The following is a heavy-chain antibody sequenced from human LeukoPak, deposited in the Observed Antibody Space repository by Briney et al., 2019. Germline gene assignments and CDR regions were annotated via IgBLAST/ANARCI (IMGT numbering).Heavy chain of an antibody. CDR2: IYYSGST. Sequence: SETLSLTCSVSGGSISSSSYYWGWVRQPPGKGLEWVGSIYYSGSTYYNPSLMSRVAISVHTSKNQFSLRLSSVTAADTAVYYCARHDDYWGQGTLVSVSS. J-gene: IGHJ4*02. V-gene: IGHV4-39*01. CDR3: ARHDDY. CDR1: GGSISSSSYY.